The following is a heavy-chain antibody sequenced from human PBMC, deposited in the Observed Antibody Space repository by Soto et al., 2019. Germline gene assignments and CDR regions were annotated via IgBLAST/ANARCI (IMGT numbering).Heavy chain of an antibody. V-gene: IGHV5-51*01. CDR3: ARQGNGAEGFDF. J-gene: IGHJ4*02. CDR2: IYPGDSDT. Sequence: GESLKISCKGSGYSFSSHWIGWVRQMPGKGLDWMGIIYPGDSDTRYSPSFLGQVTISADNSINTAYLQWSSLKASDTAMYYCARQGNGAEGFDFWGQGALVTVSS. CDR1: GYSFSSHW. D-gene: IGHD4-17*01.